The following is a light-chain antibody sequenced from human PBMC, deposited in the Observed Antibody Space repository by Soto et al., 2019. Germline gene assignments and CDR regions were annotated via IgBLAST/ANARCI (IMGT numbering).Light chain of an antibody. CDR2: GAS. J-gene: IGKJ5*01. CDR1: QSVGKNY. V-gene: IGKV3D-20*02. Sequence: EIVLTQSPGTLSLSPGEGATLSCRAIQSVGKNYLAWYQQKSGQAPRLLIHGASNRATGIPERFSGSGSGTDFTLTIDNLEPEDFAVYYCQQRSNWPPITFGQGTRLEIK. CDR3: QQRSNWPPIT.